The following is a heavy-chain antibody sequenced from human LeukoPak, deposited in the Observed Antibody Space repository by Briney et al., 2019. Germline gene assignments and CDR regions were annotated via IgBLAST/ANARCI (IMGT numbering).Heavy chain of an antibody. CDR2: IYTSGST. CDR3: ARGRRNYYYYYIDV. V-gene: IGHV4-61*02. CDR1: GGSISSGSYY. Sequence: PSQTLSLTCTVSGGSISSGSYYWSWIRQPAGKGLEWIGRIYTSGSTNYNPSLKSRVTISVDTSKNQFSLKLSSVTAADTAVYYCARGRRNYYYYYIDVWGKGTTVTISS. J-gene: IGHJ6*03. D-gene: IGHD6-6*01.